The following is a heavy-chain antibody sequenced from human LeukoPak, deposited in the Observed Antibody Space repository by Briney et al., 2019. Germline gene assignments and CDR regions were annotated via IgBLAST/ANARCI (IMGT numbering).Heavy chain of an antibody. CDR1: GGSVSSGSYY. V-gene: IGHV4-61*01. D-gene: IGHD2-2*02. Sequence: SETLSLTCTVSGGSVSSGSYYWSWIWQPPGKGLEWIGYIYYSGSTNYNPSLKSRVTISVDTSKNQFSLKLSSVTAADTAVYYCARGGYQLPYKYFDYWGQGTLVTVSS. CDR3: ARGGYQLPYKYFDY. CDR2: IYYSGST. J-gene: IGHJ4*02.